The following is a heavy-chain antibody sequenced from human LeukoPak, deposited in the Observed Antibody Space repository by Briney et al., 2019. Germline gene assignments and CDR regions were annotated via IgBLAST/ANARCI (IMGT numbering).Heavy chain of an antibody. V-gene: IGHV4-34*01. J-gene: IGHJ6*02. D-gene: IGHD3-22*01. CDR3: ARGRRYYYDSSGYYYYYYGMDV. Sequence: GSLRLSCAASGFTVSSNYMSWVRQPPGKGLEWIGEINHSGSTNYNPSLKSRVTISVDTSKNQFSLKLSSVTAADTAVYYCARGRRYYYDSSGYYYYYYGMDVWGQGTTVTVSS. CDR2: INHSGST. CDR1: GFTVSSNY.